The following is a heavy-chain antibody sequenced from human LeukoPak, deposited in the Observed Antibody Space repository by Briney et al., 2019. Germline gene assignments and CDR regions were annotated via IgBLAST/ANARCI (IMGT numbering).Heavy chain of an antibody. D-gene: IGHD2-21*02. Sequence: NSSETLSLTCAVYGGSFSGYYWSWIRQPPGKGLEWIGEINHSGSTNYNPSLKSRVTISVDTSKNQFSLKLSSVTAADTAVYYCARGGRWVVTSFDYWGQGTLVSVSS. CDR3: ARGGRWVVTSFDY. CDR2: INHSGST. V-gene: IGHV4-34*01. J-gene: IGHJ4*01. CDR1: GGSFSGYY.